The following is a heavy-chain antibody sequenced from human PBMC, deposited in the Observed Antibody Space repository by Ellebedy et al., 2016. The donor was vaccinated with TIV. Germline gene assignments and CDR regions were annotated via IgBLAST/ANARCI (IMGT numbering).Heavy chain of an antibody. CDR1: GFTFSSYS. Sequence: GESLKISXAASGFTFSSYSMNWVRQAPGKGLEWVSSISSSSSYIYYADSVKGRFTISRDNAKNSPYLQMNSLRAEDTAVYYCARERRGGYDPYYYYGMDVWGQGTTVTVSS. J-gene: IGHJ6*02. CDR2: ISSSSSYI. CDR3: ARERRGGYDPYYYYGMDV. V-gene: IGHV3-21*01. D-gene: IGHD5-12*01.